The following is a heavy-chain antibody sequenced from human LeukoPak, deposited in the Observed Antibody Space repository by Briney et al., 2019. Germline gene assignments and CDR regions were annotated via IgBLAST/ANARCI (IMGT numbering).Heavy chain of an antibody. V-gene: IGHV4-34*01. CDR3: ARSFRGYNYYFDY. CDR2: INHRGST. J-gene: IGHJ4*02. D-gene: IGHD5-18*01. CDR1: GGSFSGYY. Sequence: SETLSITCVVYGGSFSGYYWSWIRQSPGKGLEWIGEINHRGSTNYNPSLKSRVTISVDTSKNQFSLKLSSVTAADTAVYYCARSFRGYNYYFDYWGQGTLVTVSS.